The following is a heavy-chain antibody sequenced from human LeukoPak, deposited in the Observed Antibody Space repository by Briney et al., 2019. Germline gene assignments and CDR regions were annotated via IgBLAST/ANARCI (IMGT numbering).Heavy chain of an antibody. D-gene: IGHD1-1*01. Sequence: SETLSLTCTVSGGSISSYYWSWIRQPPGKGLEWIGYIYTSGSTNYNPSLKSRVTISVDTSRNQFSLKLSSVTAADTAVYYCATLVDNSPIGWYYMDVWGKGTTVTVSS. CDR2: IYTSGST. V-gene: IGHV4-4*09. CDR3: ATLVDNSPIGWYYMDV. CDR1: GGSISSYY. J-gene: IGHJ6*03.